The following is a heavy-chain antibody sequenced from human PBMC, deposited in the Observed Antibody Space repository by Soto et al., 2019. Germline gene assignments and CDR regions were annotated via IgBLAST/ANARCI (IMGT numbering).Heavy chain of an antibody. J-gene: IGHJ5*02. V-gene: IGHV3-21*01. CDR2: ISSSSSYI. Sequence: EVQLVESGGGLVKPGGSLRLSCAASGFTFSSYSMNWVRQAPGKGLEWVSSISSSSSYIYYADSVKGRFTISRDNAKNSLYLQMNSLRAEDTAVYYCARGSPHLVVVPAALNWFDRWGQGTLVTVSS. D-gene: IGHD2-2*01. CDR3: ARGSPHLVVVPAALNWFDR. CDR1: GFTFSSYS.